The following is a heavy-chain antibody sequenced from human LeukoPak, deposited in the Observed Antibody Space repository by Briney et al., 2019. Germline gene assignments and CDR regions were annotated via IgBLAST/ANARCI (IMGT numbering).Heavy chain of an antibody. Sequence: GGSLRLSCAASGFTVSSNYMSWVRQAPGKGLEWVSFVYSGGTTSYAESVKGRFTISRDNSKNTLYLQMNSLRAEDTAVYYCARVPNYYGSGDPWDWGQGTLVTVSS. V-gene: IGHV3-66*01. D-gene: IGHD3-10*01. CDR1: GFTVSSNY. CDR2: VYSGGTT. CDR3: ARVPNYYGSGDPWD. J-gene: IGHJ4*02.